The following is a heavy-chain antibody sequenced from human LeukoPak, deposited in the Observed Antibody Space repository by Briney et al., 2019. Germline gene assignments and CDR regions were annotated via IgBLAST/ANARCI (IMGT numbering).Heavy chain of an antibody. CDR1: GFTFYNAW. V-gene: IGHV3-23*01. J-gene: IGHJ4*02. CDR2: ISGSGGTT. D-gene: IGHD6-13*01. Sequence: PGGSLRLSCAASGFTFYNAWMTWVRQAPGKGLEWVSSISGSGGTTYYADSVKGRFTISRDNSQNTLYLQMNSLRAEDTAVYYCAKVVSRSSTWYRGDFDYWGQGTLVTVSS. CDR3: AKVVSRSSTWYRGDFDY.